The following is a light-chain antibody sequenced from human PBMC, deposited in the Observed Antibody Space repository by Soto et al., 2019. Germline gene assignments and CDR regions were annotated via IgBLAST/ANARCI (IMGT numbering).Light chain of an antibody. CDR2: AAS. V-gene: IGKV1-39*01. CDR1: QSISTY. Sequence: DIPMTQSPSSLSASVGDRVTITCRASQSISTYLNWYQQKPGKAPKLLISAASSLQSGVPSRFSGSGSGTDFTLTISSLQAEDSATYHCQQSYTTPLTFGGGTKVEIK. CDR3: QQSYTTPLT. J-gene: IGKJ4*01.